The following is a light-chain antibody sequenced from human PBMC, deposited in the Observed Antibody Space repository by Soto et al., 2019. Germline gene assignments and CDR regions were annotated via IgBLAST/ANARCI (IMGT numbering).Light chain of an antibody. V-gene: IGLV2-14*01. CDR1: SSDVGGYNY. Sequence: QSVLTQPASVSGSPGQSITISCTGTSSDVGGYNYVSWYQQHPGKAPKLMIYDVSNRPSGVSNRFSDSKSGNTASLTISGLQAENEADYYCSSYTSSSFVVFGGGTKLTVL. CDR2: DVS. CDR3: SSYTSSSFVV. J-gene: IGLJ2*01.